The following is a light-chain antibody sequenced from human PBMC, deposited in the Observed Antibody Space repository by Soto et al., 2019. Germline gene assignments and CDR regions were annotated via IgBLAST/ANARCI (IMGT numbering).Light chain of an antibody. V-gene: IGLV2-8*01. Sequence: SVLTQPPSASGSPGQSVTISCTGTSSDVGGYNYVSWYQQHPGKAPKLIIYEVSKRPSGVPDRFSGSKSGSTASLTVSGLQAEDEADYYCSSYAGSNIHYVFGTGTKVTVL. J-gene: IGLJ1*01. CDR1: SSDVGGYNY. CDR3: SSYAGSNIHYV. CDR2: EVS.